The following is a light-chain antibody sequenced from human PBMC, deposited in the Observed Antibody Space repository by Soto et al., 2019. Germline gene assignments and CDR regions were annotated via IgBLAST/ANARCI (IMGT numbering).Light chain of an antibody. V-gene: IGKV3D-20*02. CDR3: QQRSNWPWT. CDR1: QSVNNNY. J-gene: IGKJ1*01. Sequence: EIVMKQSPATLSVSPGERATLSCRASQSVNNNYLAWHQQKPGQAPRLLILGASSRATGIPDRFSGSGSGTDFTLTISRLEPEDFTVYYCQQRSNWPWTFGQGTNVDIK. CDR2: GAS.